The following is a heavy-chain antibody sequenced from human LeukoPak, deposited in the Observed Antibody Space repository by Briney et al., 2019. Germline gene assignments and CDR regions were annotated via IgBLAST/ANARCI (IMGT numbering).Heavy chain of an antibody. Sequence: RGSLRLSCAASGFTFDDYAMHWVRQAPGKGLEWVSLISGDGGSTYYADSVKGRFTISRDNSKNSLHLQMNSLRTEDTALYYCAKDFKYSSSSGSCFDYWGQGTLVTVSS. CDR2: ISGDGGST. J-gene: IGHJ4*02. D-gene: IGHD6-6*01. CDR3: AKDFKYSSSSGSCFDY. V-gene: IGHV3-43*02. CDR1: GFTFDDYA.